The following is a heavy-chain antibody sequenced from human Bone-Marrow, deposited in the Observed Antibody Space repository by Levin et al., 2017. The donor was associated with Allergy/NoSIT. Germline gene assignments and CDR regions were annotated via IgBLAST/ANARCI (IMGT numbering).Heavy chain of an antibody. D-gene: IGHD6-13*01. J-gene: IGHJ4*02. CDR1: GFTFSTYS. V-gene: IGHV3-64*01. Sequence: PGGSLRLSCAASGFTFSTYSIHWVRQAPGKGLESVSAISSDGGSTYYANSVKGRFTISRDNSKNTLYLQMGSLRAEDMAVYYCARGIAVAGRDYFDYWGQGTLVTVSS. CDR2: ISSDGGST. CDR3: ARGIAVAGRDYFDY.